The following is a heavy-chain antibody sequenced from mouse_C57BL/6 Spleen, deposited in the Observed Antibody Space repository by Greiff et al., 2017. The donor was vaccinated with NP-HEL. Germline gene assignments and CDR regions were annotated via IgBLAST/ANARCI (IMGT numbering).Heavy chain of an antibody. D-gene: IGHD2-4*01. CDR3: ASFYYDYDGAYAMDY. CDR2: INPNNGGT. J-gene: IGHJ4*01. Sequence: EVQLQQSGPELVKPGASVKIPCKASGYTFTDYNMDWVKQSHGKSLEWIGDINPNNGGTIYNQKFKGKATLTVDKSSSTAYMELRSLTSEDTAVYYCASFYYDYDGAYAMDYWGQGTSVTVSS. CDR1: GYTFTDYN. V-gene: IGHV1-18*01.